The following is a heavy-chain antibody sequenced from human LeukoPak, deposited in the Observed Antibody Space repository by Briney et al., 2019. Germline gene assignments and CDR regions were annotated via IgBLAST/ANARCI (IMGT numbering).Heavy chain of an antibody. V-gene: IGHV3-21*01. CDR2: ISYSSTNI. Sequence: GGSLRLSCAASGFTFSSYSMNWVRQAPGKGLEWVSSISYSSTNIYYADSVKGRFTISRDNAKNSLFLQMNSLRPEDTAVYYCVSSACSDGTCYFYFDYWGQGTLVTVSS. J-gene: IGHJ4*02. D-gene: IGHD2-15*01. CDR1: GFTFSSYS. CDR3: VSSACSDGTCYFYFDY.